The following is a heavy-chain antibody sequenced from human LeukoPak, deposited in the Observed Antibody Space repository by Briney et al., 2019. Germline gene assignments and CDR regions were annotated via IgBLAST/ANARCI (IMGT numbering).Heavy chain of an antibody. CDR1: GFTFSSYS. D-gene: IGHD1-26*01. J-gene: IGHJ6*03. V-gene: IGHV3-21*01. CDR2: ISSSSSYI. Sequence: PGGSLRLSCAASGFTFSSYSMNWVRQAPGKGLEWVSSISSSSSYIYYADSVKGRFTISRDNAKNSLYLQMNSLRAEDTAVYYCAGAGRVVGANYYMDVWGKGTTVTVSS. CDR3: AGAGRVVGANYYMDV.